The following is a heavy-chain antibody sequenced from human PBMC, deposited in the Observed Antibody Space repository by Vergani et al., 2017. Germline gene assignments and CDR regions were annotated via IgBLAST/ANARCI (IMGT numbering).Heavy chain of an antibody. J-gene: IGHJ6*02. CDR3: AKDGVVTATKRRAYYYYGMDV. V-gene: IGHV3-30*18. CDR1: GFTLSSYG. Sequence: QVQPVESGGGVVQPGRPLRLSCAASGFTLSSYGMHWVRQAPGKGLEWVAVISYDGSNKYYAASVKGRFTISRDNSKDTLYLRINSRRAEDTAVYYCAKDGVVTATKRRAYYYYGMDVWGQGTTVTVSS. CDR2: ISYDGSNK. D-gene: IGHD2-21*02.